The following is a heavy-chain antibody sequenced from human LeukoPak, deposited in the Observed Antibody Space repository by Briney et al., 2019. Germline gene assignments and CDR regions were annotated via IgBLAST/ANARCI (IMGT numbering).Heavy chain of an antibody. CDR3: ARDSPVVLRYFDWYDY. D-gene: IGHD3-9*01. CDR2: ISAYNGNT. J-gene: IGHJ4*02. V-gene: IGHV1-18*01. Sequence: EASVKVSCKASGYTFTSYGISWVRQAPGQGLEWMGWISAYNGNTNYAQKLQGRVTMTTDTSTSTAYMELRSLRSDDTAVYYCARDSPVVLRYFDWYDYWGQGTLVTVSS. CDR1: GYTFTSYG.